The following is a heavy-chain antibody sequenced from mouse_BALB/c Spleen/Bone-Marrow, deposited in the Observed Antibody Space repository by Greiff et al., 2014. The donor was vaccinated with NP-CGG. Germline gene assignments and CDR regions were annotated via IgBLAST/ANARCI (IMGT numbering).Heavy chain of an antibody. CDR3: AREGVDYFDY. CDR1: GYTFTSYV. V-gene: IGHV1-14*01. J-gene: IGHJ2*01. Sequence: EVQLQQSGPELVKPGASVKVSCKASGYTFTSYVMHWVKKQPGQGLEWFGYINPYNDGTKYNEKFEGKATLTSDKSSSTAYMELSSLTSEDSAVYFCAREGVDYFDYWGRGTTLTVSS. CDR2: INPYNDGT.